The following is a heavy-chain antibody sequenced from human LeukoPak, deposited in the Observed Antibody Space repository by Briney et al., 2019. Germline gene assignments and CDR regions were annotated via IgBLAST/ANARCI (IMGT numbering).Heavy chain of an antibody. J-gene: IGHJ4*02. CDR1: GFTFSSYG. D-gene: IGHD4-17*01. Sequence: GGSLRLSCAASGFTFSSYGMHWVRQAPGKGLEWVSSISSSSSYIYYADSVKGRFTISRDNAKNSLYLQMNSLRAEDTAVYYCARGVTSGDYDYWGQGTLVTVSS. CDR2: ISSSSSYI. CDR3: ARGVTSGDYDY. V-gene: IGHV3-21*01.